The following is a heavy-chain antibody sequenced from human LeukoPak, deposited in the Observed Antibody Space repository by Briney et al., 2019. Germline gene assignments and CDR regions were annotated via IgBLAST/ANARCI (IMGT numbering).Heavy chain of an antibody. Sequence: ASVKVSCKTSGYPFIGYYVHWVRQAPGQGLEWMGWINPNSGDIYYAQKFQGRVTMTSDTFITTAYMELSRLISDDTAVYYCARDMDSGPDFFDYWGQGTLVTVPS. CDR2: INPNSGDI. V-gene: IGHV1-2*02. J-gene: IGHJ4*02. D-gene: IGHD1-26*01. CDR1: GYPFIGYY. CDR3: ARDMDSGPDFFDY.